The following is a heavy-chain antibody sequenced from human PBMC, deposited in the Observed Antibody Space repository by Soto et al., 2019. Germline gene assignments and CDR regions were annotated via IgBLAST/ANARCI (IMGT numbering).Heavy chain of an antibody. CDR3: ARVIMRSDSSGWYFSWSVPNFDY. D-gene: IGHD6-19*01. CDR2: IYYSGST. CDR1: GGSISSGGYY. V-gene: IGHV4-31*11. J-gene: IGHJ4*02. Sequence: SETLSLTCAVSGGSISSGGYYWSWIRQHPGQGLEWIGYIYYSGSTYYNPSLKSRVTISVDTSKNQFSLKLSSVTAADTAVYYCARVIMRSDSSGWYFSWSVPNFDYWGQGTLVTVSS.